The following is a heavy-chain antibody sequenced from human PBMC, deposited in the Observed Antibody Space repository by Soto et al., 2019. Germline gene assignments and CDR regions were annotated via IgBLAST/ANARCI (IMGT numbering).Heavy chain of an antibody. CDR3: ARHGGNDSGYPRYFDY. CDR2: ISYSGGT. Sequence: SETLSLTCTVSGGSINTGPYYWVWIRHPPGKGLEWIGSISYSGGTHDNPSLKSRLTMSVDTSKNQFSLSLSSVTAADTAVYYCARHGGNDSGYPRYFDYWGQGSLVTVSS. D-gene: IGHD3-9*01. V-gene: IGHV4-39*01. CDR1: GGSINTGPYY. J-gene: IGHJ4*02.